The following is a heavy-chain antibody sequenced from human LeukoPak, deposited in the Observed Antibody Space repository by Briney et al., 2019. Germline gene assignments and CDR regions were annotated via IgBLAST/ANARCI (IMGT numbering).Heavy chain of an antibody. J-gene: IGHJ2*01. CDR1: GGSISSYY. V-gene: IGHV4-4*07. D-gene: IGHD3-22*01. Sequence: SETLSLTCTVSGGSISSYYWSWIRQPAGKGLEWIGRIYTSGSTNYNPSLKSRVTMSVDTSKNQFSLKLSSVTAADTAVYYCAREAPQYYYDRASFDLWGRGTLVTVSS. CDR3: AREAPQYYYDRASFDL. CDR2: IYTSGST.